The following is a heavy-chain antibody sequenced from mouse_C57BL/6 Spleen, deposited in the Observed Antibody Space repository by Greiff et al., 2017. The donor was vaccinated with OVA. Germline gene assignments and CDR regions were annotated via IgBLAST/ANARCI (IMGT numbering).Heavy chain of an antibody. Sequence: EVQVVESGGGLVQPGGSLSLSCAASGFTFTDYYMSWVRQPPGKALEWLGFIRNKANGYTTEYSASVKGRFTISRDNSQSILYLQMNALRAEDSATYYCAREDYYGSGAYWGQGTLVTVSA. J-gene: IGHJ3*01. V-gene: IGHV7-3*01. CDR1: GFTFTDYY. CDR3: AREDYYGSGAY. D-gene: IGHD1-1*01. CDR2: IRNKANGYTT.